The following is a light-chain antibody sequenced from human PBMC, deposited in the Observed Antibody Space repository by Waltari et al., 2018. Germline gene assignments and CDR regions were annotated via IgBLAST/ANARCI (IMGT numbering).Light chain of an antibody. CDR3: MQALQTPRT. V-gene: IGKV2-28*01. CDR2: LGS. CDR1: QSLLQSNGYTY. J-gene: IGKJ1*01. Sequence: DIVMTQSPLSLPVTLGEPASISCRSSQSLLQSNGYTYLDWYLQKPGQSPQLLIYLGSNRASGVADRFSGSGSGTDFTLKISTVEAEDVGIYYCMQALQTPRTFGQGTMV.